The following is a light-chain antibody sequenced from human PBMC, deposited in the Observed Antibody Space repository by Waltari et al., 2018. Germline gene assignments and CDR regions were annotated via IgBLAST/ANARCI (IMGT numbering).Light chain of an antibody. CDR1: RSDVGGYNY. Sequence: QSALTQPASVSGSPGQSITISCPGTRSDVGGYNYVSWYQQHPGKAPKLMIYEVSNRPSGVSNRFSGSKSGNTASLTISGLQAEDEADYYCSSYTSSSTLVVFGGGTKLTVL. CDR3: SSYTSSSTLVV. V-gene: IGLV2-14*01. J-gene: IGLJ2*01. CDR2: EVS.